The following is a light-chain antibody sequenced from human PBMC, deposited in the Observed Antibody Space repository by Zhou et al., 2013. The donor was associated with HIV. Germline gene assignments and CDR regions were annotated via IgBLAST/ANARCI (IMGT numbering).Light chain of an antibody. J-gene: IGKJ2*01. V-gene: IGKV3-11*02. CDR1: QSISGSY. Sequence: IVLTQSPGTLSLSPGDRVTLSCRASQSISGSYLAWYQQKPGQAPSLLIYDTSTRATGVPARFSGSGSGRDFTLTISGLQSEDFALYYCQQYDTWPSFGQGTKLQIK. CDR2: DTS. CDR3: QQYDTWPS.